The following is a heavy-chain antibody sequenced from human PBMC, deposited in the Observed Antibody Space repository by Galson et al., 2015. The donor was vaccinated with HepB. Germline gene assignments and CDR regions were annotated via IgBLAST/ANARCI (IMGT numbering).Heavy chain of an antibody. CDR1: GGIFRKYA. CDR3: ASGPWAPSYDGTTYFLHYFGY. J-gene: IGHJ4*02. Sequence: SVKVSCKASGGIFRKYAASWVRQAPGQGLGWMGGIIPYFGEAIYAQRFQGRVTIAADASTGTAYMTLSRLRSDDTALYFCASGPWAPSYDGTTYFLHYFGYWGQGTLVTVSS. V-gene: IGHV1-69*13. D-gene: IGHD2/OR15-2a*01. CDR2: IIPYFGEA.